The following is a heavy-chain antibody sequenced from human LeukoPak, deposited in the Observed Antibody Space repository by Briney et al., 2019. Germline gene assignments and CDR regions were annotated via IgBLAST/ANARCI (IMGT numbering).Heavy chain of an antibody. V-gene: IGHV1-69*04. Sequence: ASVKVSCKASGGTFSSYTISWVRQAPGQGLEWIGRIIPILGIANYAQKFQGRVTITADKSTSTAYMELSSLRSEDTAVYYCARDGHGGNSLWAFDIWGQGTMVTVSS. CDR3: ARDGHGGNSLWAFDI. CDR1: GGTFSSYT. J-gene: IGHJ3*02. D-gene: IGHD4-23*01. CDR2: IIPILGIA.